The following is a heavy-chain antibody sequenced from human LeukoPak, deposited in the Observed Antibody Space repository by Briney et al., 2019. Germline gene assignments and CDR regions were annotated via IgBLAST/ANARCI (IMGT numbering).Heavy chain of an antibody. CDR3: SKVQQAPNYFSY. CDR1: RISLSSYA. J-gene: IGHJ4*02. V-gene: IGHV3-23*01. Sequence: GGSLRLSCGAPRISLSSYAMSWVRQGPGQGLEWVSTITYNGVDDYYADSVKGRFTISRDNSKDKLYLQMHGLRVEDTAVYYCSKVQQAPNYFSYWGQRALVSLSS. D-gene: IGHD1/OR15-1a*01. CDR2: ITYNGVDD.